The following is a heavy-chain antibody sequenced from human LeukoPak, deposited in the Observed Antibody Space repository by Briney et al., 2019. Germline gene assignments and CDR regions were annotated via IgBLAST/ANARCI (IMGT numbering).Heavy chain of an antibody. V-gene: IGHV4-59*01. CDR2: IYYSGST. CDR3: AGNYGDFPYYFDY. J-gene: IGHJ4*02. CDR1: GGSISSYY. Sequence: SETLSLTCTVSGGSISSYYWSWIRQPPGKGLEWIGYIYYSGSTNYNPSLKSRVTISVDTSKNQFSLKLSSVTAADTAVYYCAGNYGDFPYYFDYWGQGTLVTVSS. D-gene: IGHD4-17*01.